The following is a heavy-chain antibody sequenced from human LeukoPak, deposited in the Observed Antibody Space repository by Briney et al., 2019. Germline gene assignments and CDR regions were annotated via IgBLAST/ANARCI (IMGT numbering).Heavy chain of an antibody. J-gene: IGHJ4*02. CDR3: ARDPDTTSKVDY. V-gene: IGHV3-11*01. CDR2: ITHTGSPM. CDR1: GFTFGDHY. D-gene: IGHD1-1*01. Sequence: GGSLRLSCAASGFTFGDHYMSWIRQAPGKGLEWVSYITHTGSPMYYADSVRGRFTISRDNAKNSLYLLMNSLRAGDTAVYYCARDPDTTSKVDYWGQGTLVTVSS.